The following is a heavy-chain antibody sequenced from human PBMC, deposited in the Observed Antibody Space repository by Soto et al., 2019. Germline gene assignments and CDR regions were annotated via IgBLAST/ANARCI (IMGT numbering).Heavy chain of an antibody. J-gene: IGHJ4*02. Sequence: EVQLVESGGGVVRPGGSLRLSCAASGFTFDDYGMSWVRQAPGKGLECVSGINCNGGRTGYADSVKGRFTISRDNSKNSLYLQMNSLRAEDTAVYHCARAYSSGIGGANDYWGQGTLVTVSS. CDR3: ARAYSSGIGGANDY. V-gene: IGHV3-20*01. D-gene: IGHD6-19*01. CDR2: INCNGGRT. CDR1: GFTFDDYG.